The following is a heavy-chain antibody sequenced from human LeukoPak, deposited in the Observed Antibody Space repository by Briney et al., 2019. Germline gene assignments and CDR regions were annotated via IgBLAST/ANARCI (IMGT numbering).Heavy chain of an antibody. D-gene: IGHD3-10*01. Sequence: GGSLRLSCAASGFTFNSYAMSWVRQAPGKGLEWVSGISSSGGNTYYADSVKGRFTISRDNSKNTLYLQMNSLRAEDTAVYYCAKSTGSSPYYFDYWGQGTLVIVSS. CDR1: GFTFNSYA. V-gene: IGHV3-23*01. J-gene: IGHJ4*02. CDR3: AKSTGSSPYYFDY. CDR2: ISSSGGNT.